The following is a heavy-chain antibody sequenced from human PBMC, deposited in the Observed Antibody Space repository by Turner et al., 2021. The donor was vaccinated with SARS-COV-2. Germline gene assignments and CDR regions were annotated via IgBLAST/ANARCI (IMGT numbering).Heavy chain of an antibody. CDR2: ISYDGTNK. D-gene: IGHD6-13*01. CDR3: AKDLGQLDWFDP. J-gene: IGHJ5*02. CDR1: GFTFSSYG. V-gene: IGHV3-30*18. Sequence: QVQLVESGGGVVQPGRSLRLSCAASGFTFSSYGMHWVRQAPGKGPEWVAVISYDGTNKYYADSVKGRFTISRDNSKNTLYLQMNSLRAEDTAVYYCAKDLGQLDWFDPWGQGTLVTVSS.